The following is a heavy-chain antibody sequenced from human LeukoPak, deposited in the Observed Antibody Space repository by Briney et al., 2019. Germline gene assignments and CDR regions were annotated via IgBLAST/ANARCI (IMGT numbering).Heavy chain of an antibody. CDR2: IEQDGSGT. J-gene: IGHJ4*02. Sequence: GGSLRLSCAASGFPFKSYYMSWVRQAPGKGLEWVANIEQDGSGTYYVDSMKGRFTISRDNARNSLFLQMNSLRAEDTAVYYCARQFYYFDFWGQGTLVTVSS. V-gene: IGHV3-7*03. D-gene: IGHD3-3*01. CDR1: GFPFKSYY. CDR3: ARQFYYFDF.